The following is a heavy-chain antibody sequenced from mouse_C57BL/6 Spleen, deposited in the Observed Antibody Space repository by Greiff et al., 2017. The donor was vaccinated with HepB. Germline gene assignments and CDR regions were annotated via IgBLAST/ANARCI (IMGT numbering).Heavy chain of an antibody. CDR2: IYPGDGDT. V-gene: IGHV1-80*01. CDR3: ASPLRLRDYAMDY. Sequence: QVQLQQSGAELVKPGASVKISCKASGYAFSSYWMNWVKQRPGKGLEWIGQIYPGDGDTNYNGKFKGKATLTADKSSSTAYMQLSSLTSEDSAVYFCASPLRLRDYAMDYWGQGTSVTVSS. J-gene: IGHJ4*01. D-gene: IGHD3-2*02. CDR1: GYAFSSYW.